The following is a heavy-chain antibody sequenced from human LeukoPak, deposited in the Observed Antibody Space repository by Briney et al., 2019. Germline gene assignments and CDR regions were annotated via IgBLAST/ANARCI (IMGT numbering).Heavy chain of an antibody. CDR2: INHSGST. CDR1: GGSFSGYY. D-gene: IGHD3-10*01. V-gene: IGHV4-34*01. Sequence: SETLSLTCAVYGGSFSGYYWSWIRQPPGKGLEWIGEINHSGSTNYNPSLKSRVTISVDTSKNQFSLKLSSVTAADTAVYYCARVGGHYGSGSYYPLDYWGQGTLVTVSS. J-gene: IGHJ4*02. CDR3: ARVGGHYGSGSYYPLDY.